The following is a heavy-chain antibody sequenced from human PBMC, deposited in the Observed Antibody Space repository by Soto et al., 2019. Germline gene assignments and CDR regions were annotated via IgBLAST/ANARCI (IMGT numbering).Heavy chain of an antibody. V-gene: IGHV3-48*02. CDR2: ISSSSSTI. CDR1: GFTFSSYS. Sequence: EVQLVESGGGLVQPGGSLRLSCAASGFTFSSYSMNWARQAPGKGLEWVSYISSSSSTIYYADSVKGRFTISRDNAKNSLYLQMNSLRDEDTAVYYCARDQLQYSSSWYSPKTDLDYWGQGTLVTVSS. D-gene: IGHD6-13*01. CDR3: ARDQLQYSSSWYSPKTDLDY. J-gene: IGHJ4*02.